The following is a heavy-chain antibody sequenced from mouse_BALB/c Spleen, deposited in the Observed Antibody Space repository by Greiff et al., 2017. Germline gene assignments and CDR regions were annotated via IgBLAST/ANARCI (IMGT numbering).Heavy chain of an antibody. CDR1: GFTFSDYY. CDR3: ARDDGYPFDY. CDR2: ISDGGSYT. D-gene: IGHD2-3*01. V-gene: IGHV5-4*02. J-gene: IGHJ2*01. Sequence: EVKLMESGGGLVKPGGSLKLSCAASGFTFSDYYMYWVRQTPEKRLEWVATISDGGSYTYYPDSVKGRFTISRDNAKNNLYLQMSSLKSEDTAMYYCARDDGYPFDYWGQGTTLTVSS.